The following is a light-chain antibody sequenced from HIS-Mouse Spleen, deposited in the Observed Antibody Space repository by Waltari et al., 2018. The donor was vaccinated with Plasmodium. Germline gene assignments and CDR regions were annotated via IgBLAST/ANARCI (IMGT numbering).Light chain of an antibody. Sequence: DIQMTQSPSSLSASVGDRVTITCQASQDISNYLNWYQQKPGKAPKLLIYDASNLETGVPSRCSGSGSGTDFTFTISSLQPEVIATYYCQQYDNLPPLFSFGPGTKVDI. V-gene: IGKV1-33*01. J-gene: IGKJ3*01. CDR1: QDISNY. CDR3: QQYDNLPPLFS. CDR2: DAS.